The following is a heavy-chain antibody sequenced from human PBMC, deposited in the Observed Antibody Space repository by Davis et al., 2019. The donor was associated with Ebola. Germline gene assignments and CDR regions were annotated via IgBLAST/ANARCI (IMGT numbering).Heavy chain of an antibody. V-gene: IGHV3-9*01. CDR1: GFTFSSYA. D-gene: IGHD2-2*02. CDR2: ISWNSDSI. Sequence: GGSLRLSCAASGFTFSSYAMHWVRHAPGKGLEWVSGISWNSDSIVYADSVKGRFTISRDNAKNSLYLQMNSLRGEDTALYYCAKGRTIPLALDFWGQGTLVTVSS. J-gene: IGHJ4*02. CDR3: AKGRTIPLALDF.